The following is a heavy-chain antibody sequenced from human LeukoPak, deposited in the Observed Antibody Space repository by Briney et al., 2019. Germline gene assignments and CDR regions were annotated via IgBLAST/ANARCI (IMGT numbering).Heavy chain of an antibody. J-gene: IGHJ3*02. Sequence: GGSLRLYCAASGFTFDDYGMSWIRQALGKGLEWVSGITWNGGSTGYADSVKGRFTISRDNAKNSLYLQMNSLRAEDTALYYCASIWQQLVYDAFDIWGQGTMVTVSS. CDR3: ASIWQQLVYDAFDI. CDR2: ITWNGGST. D-gene: IGHD6-13*01. CDR1: GFTFDDYG. V-gene: IGHV3-20*04.